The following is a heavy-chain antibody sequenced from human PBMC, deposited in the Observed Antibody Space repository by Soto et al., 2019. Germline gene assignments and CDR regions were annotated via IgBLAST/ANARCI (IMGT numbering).Heavy chain of an antibody. Sequence: GASVKVSCKASGGTFSSYAISWVRQAPGQGLEWMGGIIPIFGTANYAQKFQGRVTITADKSTSTAYMELSSLRSEDTTVYYCASDGVVVVPATPDPYYYGMDVWGQGTTVTVSS. CDR2: IIPIFGTA. CDR1: GGTFSSYA. V-gene: IGHV1-69*06. J-gene: IGHJ6*02. CDR3: ASDGVVVVPATPDPYYYGMDV. D-gene: IGHD2-2*01.